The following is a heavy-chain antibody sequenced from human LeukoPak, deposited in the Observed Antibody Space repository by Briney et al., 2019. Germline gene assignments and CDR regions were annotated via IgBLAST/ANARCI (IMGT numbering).Heavy chain of an antibody. J-gene: IGHJ5*02. CDR1: GGSISSYY. CDR3: ARSSYDFWSGYFSP. V-gene: IGHV4-59*01. CDR2: IYYSGST. D-gene: IGHD3-3*01. Sequence: PSETLSLTCTVSGGSISSYYWSWIRQPPGKGLEWIGYIYYSGSTNYNPSLKSRVTISVDTSKNQFSLELSSVTAADTAVYYCARSSYDFWSGYFSPWGQGTLVTVSS.